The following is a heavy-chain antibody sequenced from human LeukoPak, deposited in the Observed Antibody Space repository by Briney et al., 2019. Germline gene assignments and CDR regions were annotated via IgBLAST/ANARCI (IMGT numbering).Heavy chain of an antibody. Sequence: ASVKVSCKASGYTFTSYVINWVRQATGQGLEWMGWMNPNSGNTGYAQKFQGRVTMTRNTSISTAYMELSSLRSEDTAVYYCARGLFPARHAKGYAFDIWGQGTMVTVSS. CDR2: MNPNSGNT. CDR3: ARGLFPARHAKGYAFDI. CDR1: GYTFTSYV. D-gene: IGHD6-6*01. J-gene: IGHJ3*02. V-gene: IGHV1-8*01.